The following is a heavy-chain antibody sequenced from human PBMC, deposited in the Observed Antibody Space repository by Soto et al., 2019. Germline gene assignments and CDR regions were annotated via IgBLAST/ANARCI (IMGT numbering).Heavy chain of an antibody. CDR2: ITGSGGRT. CDR1: GFTFSSYA. CDR3: AKDTRYGDYVRWFDP. Sequence: EVHLLESGGGLVQPGGSLRLSCAASGFTFSSYAMTWVRQAPGRGLEGVSGITGSGGRTYYADSVKGRFTISRDNSKSTLYLQMTSLRAEDTAVYYCAKDTRYGDYVRWFDPWGQGTLVTVSS. V-gene: IGHV3-23*01. D-gene: IGHD4-17*01. J-gene: IGHJ5*02.